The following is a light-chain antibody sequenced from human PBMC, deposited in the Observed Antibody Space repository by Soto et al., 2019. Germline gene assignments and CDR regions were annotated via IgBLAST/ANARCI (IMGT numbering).Light chain of an antibody. Sequence: QSVLTQPASVSGSPGQSITFSCTGTSSDVGTYNYVSWYQQHPGKAPKVMIYEVSNRPSGVSNRFSGSKSGNTASLTISGLQAEDEADYYCSSYTGSDTVVFGGGTKLTVL. CDR1: SSDVGTYNY. CDR3: SSYTGSDTVV. V-gene: IGLV2-14*01. J-gene: IGLJ2*01. CDR2: EVS.